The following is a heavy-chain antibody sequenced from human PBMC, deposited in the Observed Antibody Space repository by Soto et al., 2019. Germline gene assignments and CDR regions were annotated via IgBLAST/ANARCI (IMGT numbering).Heavy chain of an antibody. D-gene: IGHD2-21*02. Sequence: QIQLVQSGAEVKKPGSSVKVSCKASGRTFSTYAMDGVRHAHGQGLEGMGGILPVFATGAYTQKFQGRVTISGYVSTNTVSLDLSRLRSEDRYVYYCARGHEFGGNSEAFDIWCLGTMVTVYS. CDR1: GRTFSTYA. CDR2: ILPVFATG. CDR3: ARGHEFGGNSEAFDI. V-gene: IGHV1-69*12. J-gene: IGHJ3*02.